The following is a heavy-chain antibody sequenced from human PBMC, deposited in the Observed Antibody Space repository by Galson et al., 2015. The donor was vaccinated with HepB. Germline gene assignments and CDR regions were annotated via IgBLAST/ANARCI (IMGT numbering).Heavy chain of an antibody. CDR2: ISAYNGNT. Sequence: SVKVSCKASGYTFTSYGISWVRQAPGQGLEWMGWISAYNGNTNYAQKLQGRVTMTTDTSTSTAYMELRSLRSDDTAVYYCAVPPMVRGVIDGFYYYGMDVWGQGATVTVSS. D-gene: IGHD3-10*01. V-gene: IGHV1-18*04. CDR3: AVPPMVRGVIDGFYYYGMDV. J-gene: IGHJ6*02. CDR1: GYTFTSYG.